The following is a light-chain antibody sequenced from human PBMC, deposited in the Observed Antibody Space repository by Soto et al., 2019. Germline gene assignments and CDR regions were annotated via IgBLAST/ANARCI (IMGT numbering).Light chain of an antibody. CDR1: QSVSSSY. J-gene: IGKJ3*01. V-gene: IGKV3-20*01. Sequence: EVVLTQSPVTLSLSPGEGATLSCRASQSVSSSYIAWYQQKPGQAPRLLIYDTSSRATGIPDRFSGSGSGTDFTLTISGLEPEDFAVYYCQYLDTSPPGFTFGPGTKVDIK. CDR2: DTS. CDR3: QYLDTSPPGFT.